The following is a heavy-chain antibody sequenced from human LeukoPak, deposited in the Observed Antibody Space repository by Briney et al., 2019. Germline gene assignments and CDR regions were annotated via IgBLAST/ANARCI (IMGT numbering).Heavy chain of an antibody. Sequence: SETLSLTCTVSGGSISSYYWSWIRQPPGKGLEWIGYIYYSGSTNYNPSLKSRVTISVDTSKNQFSLKLSSVTAADTAVYYCARADYDFWSGYSGYHFDYWGQGTLVTVSS. D-gene: IGHD3-3*01. CDR2: IYYSGST. J-gene: IGHJ4*02. V-gene: IGHV4-59*01. CDR1: GGSISSYY. CDR3: ARADYDFWSGYSGYHFDY.